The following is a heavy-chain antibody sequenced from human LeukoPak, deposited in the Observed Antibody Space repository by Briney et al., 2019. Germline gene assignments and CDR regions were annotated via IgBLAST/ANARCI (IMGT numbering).Heavy chain of an antibody. V-gene: IGHV1-69*06. Sequence: ASVKVSCKASGGTFSSYAISWVRQAPGQGLEWMGGIIPIFGTANYAQKFQGRVTITADKSTSTAYMELSSLRSEDTAVYYCARGENYYDSSGPQDYWGQGTLVTVSS. D-gene: IGHD3-22*01. CDR1: GGTFSSYA. CDR2: IIPIFGTA. CDR3: ARGENYYDSSGPQDY. J-gene: IGHJ4*02.